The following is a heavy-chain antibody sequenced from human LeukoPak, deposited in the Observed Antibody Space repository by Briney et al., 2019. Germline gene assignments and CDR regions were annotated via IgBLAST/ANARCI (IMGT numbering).Heavy chain of an antibody. D-gene: IGHD1-26*01. CDR1: GGPVRSYY. V-gene: IGHV4-59*02. CDR2: IHNTGST. J-gene: IGHJ3*02. Sequence: SEALSLTCTVSGGPVRSYYWSWIRQPPGEGLEGIAYIHNTGSTNYNPSLKSRITISLCTSKNEFSLKLTSVTAADTAVYYCVRDWEGFNFDIWGQGTMVTVSS. CDR3: VRDWEGFNFDI.